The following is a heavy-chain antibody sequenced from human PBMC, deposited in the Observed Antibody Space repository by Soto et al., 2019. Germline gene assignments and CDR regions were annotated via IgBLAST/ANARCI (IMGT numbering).Heavy chain of an antibody. Sequence: PGGSLRLSCAASGFTFSSYAMHWVRQAPGKGLEWVAVISYDRNNKYYAESVKGRITNSRDNSKNTLYLQMNSLRVEDTAVYYCARARQGLGYYYYYGMDVWGQGT. CDR1: GFTFSSYA. D-gene: IGHD5-12*01. J-gene: IGHJ6*02. CDR3: ARARQGLGYYYYYGMDV. CDR2: ISYDRNNK. V-gene: IGHV3-30-3*01.